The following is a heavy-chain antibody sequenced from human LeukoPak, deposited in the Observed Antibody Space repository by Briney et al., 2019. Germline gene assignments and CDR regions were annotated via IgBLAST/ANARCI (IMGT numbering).Heavy chain of an antibody. CDR2: INPSGGST. CDR3: AREIRAAAGEGNWFDP. Sequence: GASVKVSCKASGYTFTGYYMHWVRQAPGQGLEWMGWINPSGGSTSYAQKFQGRVTMTRDTSTSTVYMELSSLRSEDTAVYYCAREIRAAAGEGNWFDPWGQGTLVTVSS. D-gene: IGHD6-13*01. J-gene: IGHJ5*02. V-gene: IGHV1-46*01. CDR1: GYTFTGYY.